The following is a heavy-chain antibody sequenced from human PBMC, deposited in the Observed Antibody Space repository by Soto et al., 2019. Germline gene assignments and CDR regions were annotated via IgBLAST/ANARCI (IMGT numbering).Heavy chain of an antibody. J-gene: IGHJ4*02. CDR1: GYTFTNSD. Sequence: QVQLVQSGAEVKKPGASVKVSCKASGYTFTNSDINWVRQAPGQGHEWMGWMNPDSGHAAYGQKVQGGVTLTTSTSTSTVYMEMRSLGSEDTAVYYCARRPHCSGGICYYGLDNWGQGTLVTVSS. CDR2: MNPDSGHA. V-gene: IGHV1-8*01. D-gene: IGHD2-15*01. CDR3: ARRPHCSGGICYYGLDN.